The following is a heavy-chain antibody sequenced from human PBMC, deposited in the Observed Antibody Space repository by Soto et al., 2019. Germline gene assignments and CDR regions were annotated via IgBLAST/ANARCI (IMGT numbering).Heavy chain of an antibody. D-gene: IGHD3-10*01. CDR2: ISYDGSNK. V-gene: IGHV3-30-3*01. J-gene: IGHJ4*02. Sequence: QVQLVESGGGVVQPGRSLRLSCAASGFTFSSYAMHWVRQAPGKGLEWVAVISYDGSNKYYADSVKGRFTISRDNSKNTLYLQMNSLRAEDTAVYYCARDPTLLLWFGELNTDYWGQGTLVTVSS. CDR3: ARDPTLLLWFGELNTDY. CDR1: GFTFSSYA.